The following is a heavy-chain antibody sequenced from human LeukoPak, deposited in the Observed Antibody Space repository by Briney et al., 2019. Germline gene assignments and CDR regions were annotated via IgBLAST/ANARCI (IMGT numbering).Heavy chain of an antibody. D-gene: IGHD6-13*01. J-gene: IGHJ4*02. V-gene: IGHV3-48*03. CDR3: ARDQEYSSSWYD. CDR1: GCTFSSYE. Sequence: GGSLRLSYADSGCTFSSYEMNWVRQAPGKGLEWVTYISSSGSTIYYADSVKRRFTISRDNAKNSLYLQMNSLRAEDTAVYYCARDQEYSSSWYDWGQGTLVTVSS. CDR2: ISSSGSTI.